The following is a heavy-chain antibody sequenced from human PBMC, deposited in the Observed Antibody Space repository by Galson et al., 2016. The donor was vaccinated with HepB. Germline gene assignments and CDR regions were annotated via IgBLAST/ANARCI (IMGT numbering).Heavy chain of an antibody. Sequence: PALVKPPQTLTLTCTFSGFSLSTNGVGVGWIRQPPGKALEWLALIYWDDDSRYRPSLRNRLNITRDTSKNQVVLRMTNVDPVDTATYYCVHKEASFDYWGQGTLVTVSS. CDR1: GFSLSTNGVG. CDR3: VHKEASFDY. J-gene: IGHJ4*02. V-gene: IGHV2-5*02. CDR2: IYWDDDS.